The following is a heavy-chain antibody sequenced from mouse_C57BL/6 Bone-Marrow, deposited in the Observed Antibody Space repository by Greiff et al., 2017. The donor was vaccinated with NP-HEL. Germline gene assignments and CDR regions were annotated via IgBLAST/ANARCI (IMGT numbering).Heavy chain of an antibody. V-gene: IGHV1-64*01. Sequence: QVPLQHPRAAPPPPFSSFPFSFPSSFSPFTISFLPFFPPIPLQCLYLILIIHTNSGSTNYNEKFKSKATLTVDKSSSTAYMQLSSLTSEDSAVYYCAGGYYSNYNAMDYWGQGTSVTVSS. D-gene: IGHD2-5*01. CDR1: FSPFTISF. CDR2: IHTNSGST. J-gene: IGHJ4*01. CDR3: AGGYYSNYNAMDY.